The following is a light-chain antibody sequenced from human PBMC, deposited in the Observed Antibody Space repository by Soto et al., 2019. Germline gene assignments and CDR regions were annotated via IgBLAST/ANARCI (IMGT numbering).Light chain of an antibody. CDR1: GSDVGGYDY. Sequence: QSALTQPASVSGSPGQSITISCTGTGSDVGGYDYASWYQQYPGKAPKLVIYDVTNRPSGVSNRFSGSKSGNTAALIIFGLQAEDEADYYCCSYTSSGTYVFGTGTKLTVL. J-gene: IGLJ1*01. V-gene: IGLV2-14*03. CDR2: DVT. CDR3: CSYTSSGTYV.